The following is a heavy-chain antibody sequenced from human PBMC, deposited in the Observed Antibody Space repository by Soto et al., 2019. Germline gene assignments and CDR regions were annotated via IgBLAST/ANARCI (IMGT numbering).Heavy chain of an antibody. D-gene: IGHD1-26*01. CDR1: GGTFSSYT. CDR3: AQDARGNYLAY. V-gene: IGHV1-69*13. J-gene: IGHJ4*02. Sequence: SVKVSCKASGGTFSSYTISWVRQAPGQGLEWMGGIIPIFGAAKSAQKFQDRLTVTADESTSTAYMELSSLRSEDTAVYYCAQDARGNYLAYCGQGTLV. CDR2: IIPIFGAA.